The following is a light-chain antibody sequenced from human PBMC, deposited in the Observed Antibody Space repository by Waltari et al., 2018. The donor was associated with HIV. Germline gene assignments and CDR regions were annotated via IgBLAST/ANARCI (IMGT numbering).Light chain of an antibody. J-gene: IGKJ4*01. V-gene: IGKV3-15*01. CDR3: QHYDDLSLT. CDR1: QSILAN. Sequence: EVVMTQSPATLSVSLGERATLTCRASQSILANLAWYQQKPGQAPRLLVYGASARAAGVPARFTGSGSGTEFTLTISSLQPEDIATFYCQHYDDLSLTFGGGTKVEIK. CDR2: GAS.